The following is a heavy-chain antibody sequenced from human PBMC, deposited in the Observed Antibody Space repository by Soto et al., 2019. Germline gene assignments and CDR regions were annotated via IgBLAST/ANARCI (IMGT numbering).Heavy chain of an antibody. V-gene: IGHV4-59*01. CDR2: IYYSGST. Sequence: PSETLSLTCTVSGGSISSYYWSWIRQPPGKGLEWIGYIYYSGSTNYNPSLKSRVTISVDTSKNQFSLKLSSVTAADTALYYCARAIVGATRWFDPWGQGXLVTVSS. CDR1: GGSISSYY. J-gene: IGHJ5*02. D-gene: IGHD1-26*01. CDR3: ARAIVGATRWFDP.